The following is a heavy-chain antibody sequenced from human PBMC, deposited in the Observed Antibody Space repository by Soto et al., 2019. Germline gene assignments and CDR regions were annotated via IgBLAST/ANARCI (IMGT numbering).Heavy chain of an antibody. Sequence: PSETLSLTCAVYGGSFSGYYWSWIRQPPGKGLKWIGEINHSGSTNYNPSLKSRVTISVDTSKNQFSLKLSSVTAADTAVYYCARGRVAPASNWFDPWGQGTLVTVSS. CDR2: INHSGST. J-gene: IGHJ5*02. V-gene: IGHV4-34*01. D-gene: IGHD2-2*01. CDR1: GGSFSGYY. CDR3: ARGRVAPASNWFDP.